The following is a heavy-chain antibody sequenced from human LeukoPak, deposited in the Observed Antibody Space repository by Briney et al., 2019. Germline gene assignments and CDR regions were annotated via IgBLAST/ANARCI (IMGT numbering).Heavy chain of an antibody. CDR1: GFAFSGYG. CDR2: IHYDGSKK. CDR3: AKGGWEESSSSWRFFDY. V-gene: IGHV3-30*02. Sequence: GGSLRLSCAASGFAFSGYGMYYVRQAPGKGLEWVAFIHYDGSKKYYAGSVKGRFTISRDNSRSTLYLQMSSLRPEDTAVYYCAKGGWEESSSSWRFFDYWGQGTLVTVSS. J-gene: IGHJ4*02. D-gene: IGHD6-6*01.